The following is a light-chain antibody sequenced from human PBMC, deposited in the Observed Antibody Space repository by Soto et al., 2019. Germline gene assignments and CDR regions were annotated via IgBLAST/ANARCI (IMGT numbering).Light chain of an antibody. V-gene: IGLV2-14*03. J-gene: IGLJ1*01. CDR1: SSDVGGYNY. CDR3: SSYTTSNTRQIV. CDR2: DVS. Sequence: QCVLTQPAYGYVAAGRAITISCTGTSSDVGGYNYVSWYQHHPGKAPKLMIFDVSNRPSGVSNRFSGSKSGNTASLTISGLQPEDEADYYCSSYTTSNTRQIVFGTGTKVTVL.